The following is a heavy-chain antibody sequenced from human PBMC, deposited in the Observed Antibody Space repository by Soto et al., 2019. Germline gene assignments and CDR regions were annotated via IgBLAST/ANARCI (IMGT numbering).Heavy chain of an antibody. Sequence: EGQLLESGGGLVQQGGSLRLSCVASGFTFKNFAMTWVRQAPGKGMEWVSAIGGSGSSANYADSVKGRFTVSRDDSKSTLYLQVIGLRVDDTALYYCAKDAVAYNGEWDWFDLWGQGTLVTVSS. J-gene: IGHJ5*02. D-gene: IGHD3-10*01. CDR1: GFTFKNFA. V-gene: IGHV3-23*01. CDR2: IGGSGSSA. CDR3: AKDAVAYNGEWDWFDL.